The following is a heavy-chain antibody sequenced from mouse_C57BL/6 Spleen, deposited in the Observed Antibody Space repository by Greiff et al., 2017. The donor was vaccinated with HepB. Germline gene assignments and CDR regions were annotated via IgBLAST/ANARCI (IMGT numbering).Heavy chain of an antibody. V-gene: IGHV1-80*01. D-gene: IGHD2-3*01. CDR1: GYAFSSYW. Sequence: QVQLKESGAELVKPGASVKISCKASGYAFSSYWMNWVKQRPGKGLEWIGQIYPGDGDTNYNGKFKGKATLTADKSSSTAYMQLSSLTSEDSAVYVCARSGDGYYPPFDYWGQGTTLTVSS. J-gene: IGHJ2*01. CDR2: IYPGDGDT. CDR3: ARSGDGYYPPFDY.